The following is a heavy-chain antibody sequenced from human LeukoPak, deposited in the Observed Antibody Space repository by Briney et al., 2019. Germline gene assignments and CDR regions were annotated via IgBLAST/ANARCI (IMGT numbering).Heavy chain of an antibody. CDR2: ISSSDNTI. Sequence: GGSLRLSCAASGFTFSGYYMSWIRQAPGKGLEWVSSISSSDNTIYYTDSVKGRFAISRDNAKNSLYLQMKSLRAEDTAVYYCARGFYTYDQWGQGTLVTVSS. J-gene: IGHJ5*02. V-gene: IGHV3-11*04. CDR1: GFTFSGYY. CDR3: ARGFYTYDQ. D-gene: IGHD5-24*01.